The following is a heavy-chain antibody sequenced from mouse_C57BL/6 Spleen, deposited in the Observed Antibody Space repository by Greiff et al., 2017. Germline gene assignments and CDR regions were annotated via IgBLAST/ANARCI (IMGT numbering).Heavy chain of an antibody. CDR1: GFNIKDYY. J-gene: IGHJ4*01. CDR2: IDPEDGET. V-gene: IGHV14-2*01. D-gene: IGHD1-1*01. Sequence: EVKLQESGAELVKPGASVKLSCTASGFNIKDYYMHWVKQRTEQGLEWIGRIDPEDGETKYAPKFQGKATITADTSSNTAYLQLSSLTSEDTAVYYCARSPFITTDPYYYAMDYWGQGTSVTVSS. CDR3: ARSPFITTDPYYYAMDY.